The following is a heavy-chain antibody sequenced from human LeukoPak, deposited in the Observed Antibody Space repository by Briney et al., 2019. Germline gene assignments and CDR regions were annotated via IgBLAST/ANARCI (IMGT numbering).Heavy chain of an antibody. V-gene: IGHV3-7*01. CDR3: ARDSPFGGN. CDR1: GFTFRSYW. J-gene: IGHJ4*02. CDR2: IKGDGSER. D-gene: IGHD4-23*01. Sequence: PGGSLRLSCAASGFTFRSYWMRWVRQAPGKGLEWVANIKGDGSERNYVDSVKGRFTISRDNAKNSLYLQINSLRAEDTAVYYCARDSPFGGNWGQGTLVTVSS.